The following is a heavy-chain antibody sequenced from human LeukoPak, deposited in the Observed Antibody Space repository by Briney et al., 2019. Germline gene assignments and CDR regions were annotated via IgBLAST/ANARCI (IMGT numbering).Heavy chain of an antibody. CDR1: GGSFSGYY. D-gene: IGHD3-16*02. Sequence: SETLSLTCAVYGGSFSGYYWSWIRQPPGKGLEWIGEINHSGSTNYNPSLKSRVTISVDTSKNQFSLKLSSVTAADTAVYYCARTKAFYYDYVWGSYLRPYYFDYWGQRTLVTVSS. CDR3: ARTKAFYYDYVWGSYLRPYYFDY. V-gene: IGHV4-34*01. J-gene: IGHJ4*02. CDR2: INHSGST.